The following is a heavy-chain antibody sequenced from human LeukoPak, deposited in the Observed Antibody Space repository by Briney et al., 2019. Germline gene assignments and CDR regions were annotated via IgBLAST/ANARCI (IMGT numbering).Heavy chain of an antibody. D-gene: IGHD2-2*01. CDR2: IWYDGSNK. J-gene: IGHJ4*02. V-gene: IGHV3-33*01. Sequence: PGRSLRLSCAASGFTFSSYGMHWVRQAPGKGLEWVAVIWYDGSNKYYADSVKGRFTISRDNSTNTLYLQMNSLRAEDTAVYYCARGKSSTSGTGDYWGQGTLVTVSS. CDR1: GFTFSSYG. CDR3: ARGKSSTSGTGDY.